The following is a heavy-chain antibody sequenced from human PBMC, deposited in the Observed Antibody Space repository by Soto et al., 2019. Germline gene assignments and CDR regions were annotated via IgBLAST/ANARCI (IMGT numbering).Heavy chain of an antibody. D-gene: IGHD6-13*01. J-gene: IGHJ5*02. CDR3: ARVGGDIAAAVYNWFDP. CDR1: GYTFTSYG. Sequence: AASVKVSCKASGYTFTSYGISWVRQAPGQGLEWMGWISAYNGNTNYAQKLQGRVTMTTDTSTSTAYMELRSLRSDDTAVYYCARVGGDIAAAVYNWFDPWGQGTPVTVSS. CDR2: ISAYNGNT. V-gene: IGHV1-18*01.